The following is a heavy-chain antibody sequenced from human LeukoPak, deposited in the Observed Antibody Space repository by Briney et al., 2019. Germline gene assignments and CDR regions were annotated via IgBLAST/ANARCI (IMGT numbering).Heavy chain of an antibody. D-gene: IGHD5-24*01. CDR3: ARGARWLQLPTNFDY. CDR2: IYPGDSDT. Sequence: GESLKISCKGSGYSFTSYWIGWVRQMPGKGLEWMGIIYPGDSDTRYSPSFQGQVTISADKSISTAYLQWSSLKASDTAMYYCARGARWLQLPTNFDYWGQGTLVTVSS. CDR1: GYSFTSYW. V-gene: IGHV5-51*01. J-gene: IGHJ4*02.